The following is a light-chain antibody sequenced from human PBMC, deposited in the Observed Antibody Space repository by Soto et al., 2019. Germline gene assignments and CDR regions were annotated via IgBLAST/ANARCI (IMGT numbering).Light chain of an antibody. V-gene: IGKV3-20*01. Sequence: EIVLTQSPGTLSLSPGERATLSCRASQSVSSSYLAWYQQKPGQAPRLLIDGASSRATGIPARFSGSGSGTDFTITISRLEPEDFAVYYCQQYGSSPTWTFGQGTKVDIK. J-gene: IGKJ1*01. CDR1: QSVSSSY. CDR2: GAS. CDR3: QQYGSSPTWT.